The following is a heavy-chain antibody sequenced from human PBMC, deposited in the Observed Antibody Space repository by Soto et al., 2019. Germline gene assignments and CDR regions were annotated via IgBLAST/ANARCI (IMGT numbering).Heavy chain of an antibody. CDR1: GGSISSYY. D-gene: IGHD3-10*01. CDR2: IDTSGTT. V-gene: IGHV4-4*07. CDR3: ARGPRGYVYYHGMDV. Sequence: QVQAQESGPGLVKPSETLSLTCTVSGGSISSYYCSWIRQSAGKGLEWIGRIDTSGTTNYNPSLKSRVTMSVNASKNPFSLTLSSVTAAGTAVYYCARGPRGYVYYHGMDVWGQGTTVTVSS. J-gene: IGHJ6*02.